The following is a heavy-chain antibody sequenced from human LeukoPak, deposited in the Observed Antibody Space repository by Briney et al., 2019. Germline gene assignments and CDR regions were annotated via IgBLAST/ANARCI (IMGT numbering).Heavy chain of an antibody. Sequence: SQTLSLTCTVSGGSISSGSYYWGWIRQPPGKGLEWIGSIYHSGSTYYNPSLKSRVTISVDTSKNQFSLKLSSVTAAGTAVYYCARDQGGSGSYSSLYFDYWGQGTLVTVSS. CDR1: GGSISSGSYY. CDR2: IYHSGST. CDR3: ARDQGGSGSYSSLYFDY. J-gene: IGHJ4*02. V-gene: IGHV4-39*07. D-gene: IGHD3-10*01.